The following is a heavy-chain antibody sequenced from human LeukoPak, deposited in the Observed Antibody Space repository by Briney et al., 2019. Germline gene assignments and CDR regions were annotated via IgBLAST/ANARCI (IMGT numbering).Heavy chain of an antibody. J-gene: IGHJ4*02. V-gene: IGHV4-39*01. D-gene: IGHD3-10*01. Sequence: SETLSLTCTVSGGSISSSSYYWGWIRQPPGKGLEWIGSIYYSGSTYYNPSLKSRVTISVDTSKNQYSLKLSSVTAADTEVYYCASMESVLLWFGELLSYYFAYWGQGTLVTVSS. CDR1: GGSISSSSYY. CDR2: IYYSGST. CDR3: ASMESVLLWFGELLSYYFAY.